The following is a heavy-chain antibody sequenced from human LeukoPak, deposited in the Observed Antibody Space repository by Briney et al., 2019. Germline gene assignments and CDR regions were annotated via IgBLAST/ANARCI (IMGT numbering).Heavy chain of an antibody. D-gene: IGHD3-22*01. CDR2: IWYDGSNK. V-gene: IGHV3-30*02. J-gene: IGHJ4*02. CDR3: AKELNYYDSSGYPD. CDR1: GFSFSNHG. Sequence: HGGSLRLSCAASGFSFSNHGIHWVRQAPGKGLEWVSLIWYDGSNKYYADSVKGRFTISRDNSKNTLYLQMNSLRAEDTAVYYCAKELNYYDSSGYPDWGQGTLVTVSS.